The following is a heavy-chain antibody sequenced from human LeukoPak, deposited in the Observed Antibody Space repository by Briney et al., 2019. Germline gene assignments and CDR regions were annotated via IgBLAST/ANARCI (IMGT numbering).Heavy chain of an antibody. CDR3: ARHRAGTNRDLDY. J-gene: IGHJ4*02. CDR2: FFLSGST. Sequence: SETLSLTYTVSGGSIGRSGDYWGWIRQSPGRGLEWIGSFFLSGSTYFNPSLKSRVTVSVDTSKNQFSLKLTSVTAADTAVYYCARHRAGTNRDLDYWGQGTLVTVSS. V-gene: IGHV4-39*01. D-gene: IGHD1-1*01. CDR1: GGSIGRSGDY.